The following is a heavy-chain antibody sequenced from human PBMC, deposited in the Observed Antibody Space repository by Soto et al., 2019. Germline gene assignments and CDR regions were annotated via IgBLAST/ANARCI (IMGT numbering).Heavy chain of an antibody. J-gene: IGHJ4*02. CDR2: INPSGGST. CDR1: GYTFTSYY. CDR3: ARVAVPGGFDV. D-gene: IGHD6-19*01. Sequence: ASVKVSCKASGYTFTSYYMHWVRHAPGQGLEWMGIINPSGGSTSYAQKFQGRVTMTRDTSTSTVYMELSSLRSEDTAVDYGARVAVPGGFDVWGQGTPVTV. V-gene: IGHV1-46*01.